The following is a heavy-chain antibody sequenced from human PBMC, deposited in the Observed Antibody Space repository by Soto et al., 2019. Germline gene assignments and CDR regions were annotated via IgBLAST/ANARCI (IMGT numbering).Heavy chain of an antibody. V-gene: IGHV3-23*01. CDR1: GFPLSTYG. CDR3: ARIRGYWYGLDV. Sequence: EVQLLESGGGLVQPGGSLRLSCAASGFPLSTYGMTWVRQAPGKGLEWVSAITGTGGNTYYVDSVKGRFTSSRDNSKNMRYLQMKSLRVEDTAVYYCARIRGYWYGLDVWGQGTTVTVSS. CDR2: ITGTGGNT. J-gene: IGHJ6*02.